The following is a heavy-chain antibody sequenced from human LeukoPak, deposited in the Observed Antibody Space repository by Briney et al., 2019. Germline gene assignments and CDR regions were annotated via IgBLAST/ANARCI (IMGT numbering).Heavy chain of an antibody. CDR1: GYTFTNYG. V-gene: IGHV1-18*01. CDR2: ISGYNGNT. D-gene: IGHD6-13*01. Sequence: ASVKVSCKTSGYTFTNYGISWVRQAPGQGPEWMGWISGYNGNTNYVQKFQGRVTMTTDTSTSTAYMELRSLRSDDTAVYYCARPMQQLVPYDAFDIWGQGTMVTVSS. J-gene: IGHJ3*02. CDR3: ARPMQQLVPYDAFDI.